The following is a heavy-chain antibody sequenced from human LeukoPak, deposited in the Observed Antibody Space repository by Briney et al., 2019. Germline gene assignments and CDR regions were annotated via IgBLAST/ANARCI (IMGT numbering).Heavy chain of an antibody. Sequence: GGSLRLSCAASGFTFSSYSMNWVRQAPGKGLEWVSSISSSSSYIYYADSVKGRFTISRDNAKNSLYLQMNSLRAEDTAVYYCAREPFSGSYSDYWGQGTLVTVSS. J-gene: IGHJ4*02. CDR3: AREPFSGSYSDY. CDR1: GFTFSSYS. D-gene: IGHD1-26*01. CDR2: ISSSSSYI. V-gene: IGHV3-21*01.